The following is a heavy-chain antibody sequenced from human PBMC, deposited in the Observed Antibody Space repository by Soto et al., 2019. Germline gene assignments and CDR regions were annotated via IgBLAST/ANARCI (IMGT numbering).Heavy chain of an antibody. D-gene: IGHD3-3*01. CDR2: IIPIFGTA. Sequence: ASVKVSCKASGGTFSSYAISWVRQAPGQGLEWMGGIIPIFGTANYAQKFQGRVTITADESTSTAYMELSSLRSEDTAVYYCARDTDPNYDFWSGYSPQGFNNLAYYYYYGMDVWGQGTTVTVSS. J-gene: IGHJ6*02. CDR1: GGTFSSYA. V-gene: IGHV1-69*13. CDR3: ARDTDPNYDFWSGYSPQGFNNLAYYYYYGMDV.